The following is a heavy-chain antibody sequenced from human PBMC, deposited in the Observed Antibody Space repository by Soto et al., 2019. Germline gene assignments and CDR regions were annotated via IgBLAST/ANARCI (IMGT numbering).Heavy chain of an antibody. CDR2: ISSSSTI. D-gene: IGHD3-9*01. Sequence: GGSLRLSCAASGFTFSSYSMNWVRQAPGKGLEWVSYISSSSTIYYADSVKGRFTISRDNAKNSLYLQMNSLRAEDTAVYYCARVRYYDILTGPTDYWGQGTLVTVSS. CDR3: ARVRYYDILTGPTDY. V-gene: IGHV3-48*01. J-gene: IGHJ4*02. CDR1: GFTFSSYS.